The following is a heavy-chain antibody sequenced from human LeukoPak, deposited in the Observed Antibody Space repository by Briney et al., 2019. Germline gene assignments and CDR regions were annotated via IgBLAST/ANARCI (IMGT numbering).Heavy chain of an antibody. Sequence: SGPTLVNPTQTLTLTCSFSGFSLTTSGVGVGWVRQSPGEALECLALIYWDDDRRYSPSLKSRLTITKDTSKNQVVLTMSNMDPLDTGTYYCAHIPNYYSNYYMDVWGKGTTVTVSS. CDR2: IYWDDDR. CDR3: AHIPNYYSNYYMDV. V-gene: IGHV2-5*02. CDR1: GFSLTTSGVG. J-gene: IGHJ6*03.